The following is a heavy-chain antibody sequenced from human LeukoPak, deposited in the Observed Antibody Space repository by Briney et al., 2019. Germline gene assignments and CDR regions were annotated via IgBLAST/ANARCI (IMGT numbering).Heavy chain of an antibody. Sequence: SETLSLTCTVSGGSISSYYWSWIRQPPGKGLEWIGYIYYSGTTNYNPSLKSRVTISVDTSKNQFSLKLRSVTAADTAVYYCARDSGGGKMPFDYWGQGTLVTVSS. CDR2: IYYSGTT. CDR1: GGSISSYY. J-gene: IGHJ4*02. V-gene: IGHV4-59*01. D-gene: IGHD2-15*01. CDR3: ARDSGGGKMPFDY.